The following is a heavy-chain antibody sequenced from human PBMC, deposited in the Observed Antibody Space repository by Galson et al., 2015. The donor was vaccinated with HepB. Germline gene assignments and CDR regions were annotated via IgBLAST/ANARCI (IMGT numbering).Heavy chain of an antibody. CDR3: AKGWGIAAVRLGNAFDI. CDR1: GFTFDDYA. V-gene: IGHV3-9*01. D-gene: IGHD6-13*01. J-gene: IGHJ3*02. Sequence: SLRLSCAASGFTFDDYAMHWVRQAPGKGLEWVSGISWNSGSIGYADSVKGRFTISRDNAKNSLYLQMNSLRAEDTALYYCAKGWGIAAVRLGNAFDIWGQGTMVTVSS. CDR2: ISWNSGSI.